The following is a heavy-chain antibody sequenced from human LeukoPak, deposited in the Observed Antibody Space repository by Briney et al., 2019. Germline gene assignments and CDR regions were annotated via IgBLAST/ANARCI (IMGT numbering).Heavy chain of an antibody. CDR2: IYSGGST. J-gene: IGHJ4*02. CDR1: GFTVSSNY. D-gene: IGHD3-10*01. CDR3: ARSRIWFGEPYFDY. V-gene: IGHV3-66*01. Sequence: GGSLRLSCAASGFTVSSNYMSWVRQAPGKGLEWVSVIYSGGSTYYADSVKGRFTISRDNSKNTLYLQMSSLRAEDTAVYYCARSRIWFGEPYFDYWGQGTLVTVSS.